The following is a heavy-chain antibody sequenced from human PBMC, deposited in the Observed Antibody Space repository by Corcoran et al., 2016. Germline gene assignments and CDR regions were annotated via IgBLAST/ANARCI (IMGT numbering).Heavy chain of an antibody. CDR2: ISSSSSYI. D-gene: IGHD3-3*01. Sequence: EVQLVESGGGLVKPGGSLRLSCAASGFTFSSYSMNWVRQAPGKGLEWVSSISSSSSYIYYADSVKGRFTISRDNAKNSLYLQMNSLRAEDTAVYYCARGAGLRFLEWPRNLNGMDVWGQGTTVTVSS. CDR1: GFTFSSYS. CDR3: ARGAGLRFLEWPRNLNGMDV. J-gene: IGHJ6*02. V-gene: IGHV3-21*01.